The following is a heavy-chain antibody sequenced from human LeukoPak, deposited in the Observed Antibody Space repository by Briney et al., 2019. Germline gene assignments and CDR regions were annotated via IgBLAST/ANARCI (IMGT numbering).Heavy chain of an antibody. V-gene: IGHV3-48*02. D-gene: IGHD3-3*01. CDR3: ARVRSGYSLDY. J-gene: IGHJ4*02. CDR2: ISSSSSTI. CDR1: GFPFSSYN. Sequence: GGSLRLSCAASGFPFSSYNMNWVRQAPGKGLEWVSFISSSSSTISYADSVKGRFTISRDNAKNSLYLQMNSLTDKDTAVYYCARVRSGYSLDYWGQGTLVTVSS.